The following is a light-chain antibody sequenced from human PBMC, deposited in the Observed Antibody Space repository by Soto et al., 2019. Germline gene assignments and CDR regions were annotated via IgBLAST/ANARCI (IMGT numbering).Light chain of an antibody. CDR3: QQLNSYPLT. J-gene: IGKJ4*01. Sequence: DIQLTQSPSFLSASVGDRVSITCRASQGITSFLAWYQQIPGKAPKLLIYTASTLQSGVPPRFSGSGSGTEFTHTISSLQPEDFGTYYCQQLNSYPLTFGGGTRVAIK. V-gene: IGKV1-9*01. CDR2: TAS. CDR1: QGITSF.